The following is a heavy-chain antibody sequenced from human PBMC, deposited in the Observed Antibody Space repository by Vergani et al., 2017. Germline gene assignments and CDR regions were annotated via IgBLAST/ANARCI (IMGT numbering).Heavy chain of an antibody. CDR3: ARDLDPFWGYSGYDLFDY. J-gene: IGHJ4*02. CDR1: GFTFSSYA. D-gene: IGHD5-12*01. Sequence: EVQLLESGGGLVQPGGSLRLSCAASGFTFSSYAMNWVRQAPGKGLEWVSYISSSSSTIYYADSVKGRFTISRDNAKNSLYLQMNSLRDEDTAVYYCARDLDPFWGYSGYDLFDYWGQGTLVTVSS. V-gene: IGHV3-48*02. CDR2: ISSSSSTI.